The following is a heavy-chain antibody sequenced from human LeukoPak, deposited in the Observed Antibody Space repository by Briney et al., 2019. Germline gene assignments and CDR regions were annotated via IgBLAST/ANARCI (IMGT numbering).Heavy chain of an antibody. CDR2: IYYSGST. CDR1: GGSLSREGYY. Sequence: SQTLSLTCTVSGGSLSREGYYWSWIRQHPGKGLEGIGYIYYSGSTYYNPSLKSRVTISVDTSKNQFSLKLSSVTAADTAVYYCARDYYDSSGSDAFDIWGQGTMVTVSS. CDR3: ARDYYDSSGSDAFDI. V-gene: IGHV4-31*03. J-gene: IGHJ3*02. D-gene: IGHD3-22*01.